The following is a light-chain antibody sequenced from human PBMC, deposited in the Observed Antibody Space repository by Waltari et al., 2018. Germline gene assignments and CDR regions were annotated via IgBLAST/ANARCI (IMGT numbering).Light chain of an antibody. CDR2: EVK. Sequence: QSALTQPASVSGSPGQSITISCTGTSSDDGYSNYVSWYQQFPGKVPIVLISEVKIRPSGVSNRFSASKSGNTASLTISGLQSEDEADYYCAAHTSRGTWVFGGGTKVTVL. J-gene: IGLJ3*02. CDR1: SSDDGYSNY. V-gene: IGLV2-14*01. CDR3: AAHTSRGTWV.